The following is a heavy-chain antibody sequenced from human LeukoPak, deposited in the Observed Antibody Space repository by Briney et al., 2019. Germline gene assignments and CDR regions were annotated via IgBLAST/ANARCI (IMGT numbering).Heavy chain of an antibody. V-gene: IGHV3-23*01. CDR1: GFTFRTYA. CDR2: ISGSGNGA. D-gene: IGHD5-24*01. J-gene: IGHJ4*02. Sequence: GGSLRLSCTASGFTFRTYAMTWVRQAPGKGLEWLSGISGSGNGAYYADSVKGRFIISRDNSKNMVYLQMNSLTVEDAATYYCAKRTMSAFDSWGQGTLLIVSS. CDR3: AKRTMSAFDS.